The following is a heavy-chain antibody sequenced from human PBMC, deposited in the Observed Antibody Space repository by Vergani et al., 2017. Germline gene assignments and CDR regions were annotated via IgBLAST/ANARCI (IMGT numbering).Heavy chain of an antibody. V-gene: IGHV4-59*01. CDR3: ARGLETGIAARYYYMDV. CDR2: IYYSGGT. Sequence: QVQLQESGPGLVKPSETLSLTCTVSGGSISSYYWSWIRQPPGKGLEWIGYIYYSGGTNYNPSLKSRVTISVDTSKNQFSLKLSSVTAADTAVYYCARGLETGIAARYYYMDVWGKGTTVTVSS. CDR1: GGSISSYY. D-gene: IGHD6-6*01. J-gene: IGHJ6*03.